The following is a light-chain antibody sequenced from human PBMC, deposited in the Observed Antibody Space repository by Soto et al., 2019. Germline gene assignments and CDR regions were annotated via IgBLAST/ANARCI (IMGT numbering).Light chain of an antibody. CDR2: EVS. CDR1: SSDVGGYNY. CDR3: SSYTSSSTLV. Sequence: QSALTQPASVSGSPGQSITISCTGTSSDVGGYNYVSWYQQHPGKAPKLMIYEVSNRPSGVSNHFSGSKSGNTASLTISGLQAEDEADYYCSSYTSSSTLVFGTGTKVTVL. V-gene: IGLV2-14*01. J-gene: IGLJ1*01.